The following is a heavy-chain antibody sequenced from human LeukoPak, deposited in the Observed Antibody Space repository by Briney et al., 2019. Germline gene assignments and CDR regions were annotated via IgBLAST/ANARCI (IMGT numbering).Heavy chain of an antibody. V-gene: IGHV3-30-3*01. D-gene: IGHD6-19*01. CDR2: ISYDGSNK. CDR3: ARDQSSGTLDS. Sequence: PGGSLRLSCEVSGFTVSSNYMSWVRQAPGKGLEWVAVISYDGSNKYYADSVKGRFTISRDNSKNTLYLQMNSLRAEDTAVYYCARDQSSGTLDSWGQGTLVTVSS. CDR1: GFTVSSNY. J-gene: IGHJ4*02.